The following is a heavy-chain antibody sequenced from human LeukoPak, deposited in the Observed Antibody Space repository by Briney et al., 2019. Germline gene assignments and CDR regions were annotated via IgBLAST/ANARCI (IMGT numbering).Heavy chain of an antibody. D-gene: IGHD2-15*01. CDR1: GYTFTGYY. Sequence: GAAVKVSCKASGYTFTGYYMHCVRQAPVQGLEWMGWMNPYSGGTNYAQKFQGRVTMTRDTSISTAYMELRRLSSDDTAIYYCARPYCNGGSCHDSFDYWGQGTLVSVSS. CDR2: MNPYSGGT. CDR3: ARPYCNGGSCHDSFDY. J-gene: IGHJ4*02. V-gene: IGHV1-2*02.